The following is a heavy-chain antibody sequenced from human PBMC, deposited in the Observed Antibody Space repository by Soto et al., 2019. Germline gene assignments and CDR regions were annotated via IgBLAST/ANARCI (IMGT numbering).Heavy chain of an antibody. D-gene: IGHD6-13*01. V-gene: IGHV3-7*01. J-gene: IGHJ4*02. CDR3: VTLSRSRSWSY. CDR1: GFSFSSCW. Sequence: GGSLRLSCAASGFSFSSCWMSWVRQAPGKGLEWVANIGQDGSDKQYVDSVKGRFTVSRDNADNSLFLQMNSLRAEDTAVYYCVTLSRSRSWSYWGQGTLVTVSS. CDR2: IGQDGSDK.